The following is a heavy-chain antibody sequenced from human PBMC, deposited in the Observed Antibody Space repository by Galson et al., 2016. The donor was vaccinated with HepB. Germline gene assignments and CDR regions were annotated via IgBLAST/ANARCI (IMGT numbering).Heavy chain of an antibody. V-gene: IGHV5-51*01. CDR2: IYPGDSDA. J-gene: IGHJ4*02. CDR3: ARRDSSGWYLFDY. D-gene: IGHD6-19*01. CDR1: GYRFNNYW. Sequence: QSGAEVKKPGESLKISCKGSGYRFNNYWIGWVRQMPGKGLEWMGIIYPGDSDATYSPSFRGHVTFPADKSISTAYLQWSSLKASDTAIYYCARRDSSGWYLFDYWGQGTLVTVSS.